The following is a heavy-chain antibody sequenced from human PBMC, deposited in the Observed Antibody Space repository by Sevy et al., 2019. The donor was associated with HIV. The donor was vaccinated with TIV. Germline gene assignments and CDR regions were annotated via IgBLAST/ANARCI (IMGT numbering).Heavy chain of an antibody. V-gene: IGHV3-30-3*01. CDR1: GFTFSSYA. D-gene: IGHD5-18*01. J-gene: IGHJ6*02. CDR3: ARDRGVTANYYYGMDV. Sequence: GGSLRLSCAASGFTFSSYAMLWVRQAPGKGLEWVAVISYDGSNKYYADSVKGRFTISRDNSKNTLYLQMNSLRAEDTAVYYCARDRGVTANYYYGMDVWGQGTTVTVSS. CDR2: ISYDGSNK.